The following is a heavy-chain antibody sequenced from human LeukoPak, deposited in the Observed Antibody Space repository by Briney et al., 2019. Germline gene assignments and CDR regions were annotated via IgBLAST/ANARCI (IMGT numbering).Heavy chain of an antibody. CDR2: ISGSGGST. V-gene: IGHV3-23*01. CDR3: ARPRREWLLFNWFDP. CDR1: GFTFSRYA. Sequence: GGSLRLSCAASGFTFSRYAMSWVRQAPGKGLEWVSAISGSGGSTYYADSVKGRFTISRDNSKNTLYLQMNSLRAEDTAVYYCARPRREWLLFNWFDPWGQGTLVTVSS. J-gene: IGHJ5*02. D-gene: IGHD3-3*01.